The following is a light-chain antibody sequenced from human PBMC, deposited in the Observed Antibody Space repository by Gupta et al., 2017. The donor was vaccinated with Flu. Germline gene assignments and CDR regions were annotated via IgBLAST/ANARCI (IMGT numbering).Light chain of an antibody. CDR1: QSISNW. CDR2: KAS. V-gene: IGKV1-5*03. CDR3: QHQNA. Sequence: MTQSTSTLSASVGDRVTSTCRASQSISNWLAWYQQKPGKATKLLSYKASTLESGVPSRFSGSGSGTEFTRTSSSLQPDDFATYYCQHQNAFGQGTKVEIK. J-gene: IGKJ1*01.